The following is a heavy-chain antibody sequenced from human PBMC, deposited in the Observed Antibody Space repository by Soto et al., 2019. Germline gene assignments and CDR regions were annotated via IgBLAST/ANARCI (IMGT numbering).Heavy chain of an antibody. CDR3: ATTIFGVVYYYYYYMDV. Sequence: EVQLVESGGGLVQPGGSLRLSCAASGFTFSSYWMHWVRQAPGKGLVWVSRINSDGSSTSYADSVKGRFTISRDNAKNTLYLQMNSLRAEDTPVYYCATTIFGVVYYYYYYMDVWGKGTTVTVSS. D-gene: IGHD3-3*01. CDR2: INSDGSST. V-gene: IGHV3-74*01. CDR1: GFTFSSYW. J-gene: IGHJ6*03.